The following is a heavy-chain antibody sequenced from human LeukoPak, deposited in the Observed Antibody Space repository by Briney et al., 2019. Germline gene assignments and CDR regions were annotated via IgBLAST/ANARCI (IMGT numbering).Heavy chain of an antibody. Sequence: SETLSLTCAVSGGSISSGGYSWSWIRQPPGKGLEWIGYIYYSGSTNYNPSLKSRVTISVDTSKNQFSLKLSSVTAADTAVYYCARYSSSFRFYYYYYMDVWGKGTTVTVSS. V-gene: IGHV4-61*08. J-gene: IGHJ6*03. CDR1: GGSISSGGYS. D-gene: IGHD6-13*01. CDR2: IYYSGST. CDR3: ARYSSSFRFYYYYYMDV.